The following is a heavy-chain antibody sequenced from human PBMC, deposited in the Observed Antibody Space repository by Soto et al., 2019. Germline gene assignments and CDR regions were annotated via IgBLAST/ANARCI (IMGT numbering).Heavy chain of an antibody. Sequence: EVQLLESGGGLVQPGGSLRLSCEASGFTFSTYTMSWVRQAPGKGLEWVSGISGTGRSTFYADSVKGRFTISRDNSKNALYLRMNSLRVEDTALYYCARFTAEVADLYSAYWGHGTPVNVSS. CDR2: ISGTGRST. V-gene: IGHV3-23*01. CDR3: ARFTAEVADLYSAY. J-gene: IGHJ4*01. D-gene: IGHD6-13*01. CDR1: GFTFSTYT.